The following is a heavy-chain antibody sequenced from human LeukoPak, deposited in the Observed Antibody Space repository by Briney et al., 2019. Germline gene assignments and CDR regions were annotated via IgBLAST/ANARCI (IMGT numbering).Heavy chain of an antibody. J-gene: IGHJ4*02. Sequence: GESLKISCMGSGYTFTNYWIAWVRQMPGKGLEWMGIIYPGDSDTRYSPSFQGQVTISADKSISTAYLQWSSLKASDTAMYYCARTYYYDSSGYYLTPFDYWGQGTLVTVSS. V-gene: IGHV5-51*01. CDR1: GYTFTNYW. CDR3: ARTYYYDSSGYYLTPFDY. CDR2: IYPGDSDT. D-gene: IGHD3-22*01.